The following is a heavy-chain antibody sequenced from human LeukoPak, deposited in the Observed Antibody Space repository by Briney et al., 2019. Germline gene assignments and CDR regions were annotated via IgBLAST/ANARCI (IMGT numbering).Heavy chain of an antibody. D-gene: IGHD6-19*01. CDR3: ARDKVISGWFDP. Sequence: SETLSLTCTVSGGSISSYYWNWIRQPPGKGLEWIGYIYYSGGTNYNPSLKSRVSISVDTSKNKFSLKLNSVTAADTAVYYCARDKVISGWFDPWGQGTLVTVSS. CDR1: GGSISSYY. CDR2: IYYSGGT. V-gene: IGHV4-59*01. J-gene: IGHJ5*02.